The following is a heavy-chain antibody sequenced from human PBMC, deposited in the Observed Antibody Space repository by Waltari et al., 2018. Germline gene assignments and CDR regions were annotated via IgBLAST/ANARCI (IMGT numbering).Heavy chain of an antibody. CDR3: ARDDSELARTSGMDL. CDR1: GFTFNTYY. J-gene: IGHJ6*02. D-gene: IGHD1-7*01. CDR2: ISRSSSHK. Sequence: EDQLVESGGGLVKPGGSLRLSCTGSGFTFNTYYMHWVRQAPGRGPEWGSYISRSSSHKYIADSVKGRFTISRDNARNVLYLQLDSLRAEDTAVYYCARDDSELARTSGMDLWGQGTMVTVSS. V-gene: IGHV3-21*02.